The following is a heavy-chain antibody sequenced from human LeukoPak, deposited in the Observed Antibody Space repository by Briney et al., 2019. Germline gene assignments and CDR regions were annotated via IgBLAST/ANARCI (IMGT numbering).Heavy chain of an antibody. J-gene: IGHJ4*02. D-gene: IGHD4-17*01. V-gene: IGHV4-39*07. CDR2: IYYSGST. CDR3: ARASDDYGASSLFDY. Sequence: SETLSLTCTVSGGSISSSSYYWGWIRQPPGKGLEWIGSIYYSGSTYYNPSLKSRVTISVDTSKNQFSLKLSSVTAADTAVYYCARASDDYGASSLFDYWGQGTLVTVSS. CDR1: GGSISSSSYY.